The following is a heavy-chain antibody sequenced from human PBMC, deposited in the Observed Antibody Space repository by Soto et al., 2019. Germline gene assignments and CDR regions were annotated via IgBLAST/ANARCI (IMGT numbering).Heavy chain of an antibody. CDR2: IIPILGIA. J-gene: IGHJ6*03. CDR3: ARDMYVADYYYYYMDV. V-gene: IGHV1-69*04. D-gene: IGHD2-8*01. CDR1: GGTFSSYT. Sequence: ASVKVSCKASGGTFSSYTISWVRQAPGQGLEWMGRIIPILGIANYAQKFQGRVTITADKSTSTAYMELSSLRSEDTAVYYCARDMYVADYYYYYMDVWGKGTTVTVSS.